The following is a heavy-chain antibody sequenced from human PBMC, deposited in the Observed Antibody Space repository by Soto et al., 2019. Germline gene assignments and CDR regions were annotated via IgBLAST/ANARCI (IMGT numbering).Heavy chain of an antibody. CDR3: ARVVVAATGYYYGLDV. J-gene: IGHJ6*02. V-gene: IGHV5-51*01. D-gene: IGHD2-15*01. Sequence: GESLKISCKGSGYSFTSYWIGWVRQMPGKGLEWMGIIYPGDSDTRYSPSFQGQVTISADKSISTAYLQWSSLKASDTAMYYCARVVVAATGYYYGLDVWGQGTTVTVSS. CDR2: IYPGDSDT. CDR1: GYSFTSYW.